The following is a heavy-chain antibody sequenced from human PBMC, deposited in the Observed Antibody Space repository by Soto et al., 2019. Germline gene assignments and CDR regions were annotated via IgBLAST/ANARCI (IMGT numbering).Heavy chain of an antibody. CDR1: VFTIIDYY. CDR2: ISSVGTTT. J-gene: IGHJ6*02. CDR3: AKDQEGSGSHWLGYNYYGMDV. Sequence: PGWSLRLACEPSVFTIIDYYMRWIRQAPGKGLEWVSYISSVGTTTYYADSVKGRFSISMDNAKNSLYLQMNSLRAEDTAVYFCAKDQEGSGSHWLGYNYYGMDVWGQGTTVTVSS. D-gene: IGHD3-10*01. V-gene: IGHV3-11*01.